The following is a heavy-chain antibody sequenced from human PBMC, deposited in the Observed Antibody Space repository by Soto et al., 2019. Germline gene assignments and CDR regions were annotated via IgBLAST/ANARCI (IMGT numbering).Heavy chain of an antibody. Sequence: NPSETLSLTCAVYGGSFSGYYWSWIRQSPGRGLEWIGEINHRGDTSYNPSLKSRVTISVDTSKNQFSLKLRSVTAADTAVCYCASDRSSGWDQGYGMDVWGQGTTVTVS. V-gene: IGHV4-34*01. J-gene: IGHJ6*02. CDR2: INHRGDT. CDR1: GGSFSGYY. CDR3: ASDRSSGWDQGYGMDV. D-gene: IGHD6-19*01.